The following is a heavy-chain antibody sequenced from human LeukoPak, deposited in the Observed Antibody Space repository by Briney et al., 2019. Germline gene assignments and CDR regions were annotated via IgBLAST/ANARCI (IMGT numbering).Heavy chain of an antibody. V-gene: IGHV3-7*01. CDR2: IKQDGSEK. J-gene: IGHJ4*02. CDR1: GFTFSIYW. Sequence: GGSLRLSCAASGFTFSIYWMSWDRQAPGKGLEWVANIKQDGSEKYYVDSVKGRFTISRDNAKNSLYLEMNSLRAEDTAVYYCARDQRWRFNFDSWGQGILVTVSS. CDR3: ARDQRWRFNFDS. D-gene: IGHD4-23*01.